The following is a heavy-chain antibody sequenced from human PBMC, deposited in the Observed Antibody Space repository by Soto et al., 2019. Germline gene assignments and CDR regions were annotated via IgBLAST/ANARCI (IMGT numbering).Heavy chain of an antibody. CDR3: ARDPKIAADYYYYYGMDV. D-gene: IGHD6-13*01. Sequence: GASVKVSCKASGYTFTSYAMHWVRQAPGQRLEWMGWINAGNGNTKYSQKFQGRVTITRDTSANTAYMELSSLRSEDTAVYYCARDPKIAADYYYYYGMDVWGQGTTVTVSS. CDR2: INAGNGNT. J-gene: IGHJ6*02. CDR1: GYTFTSYA. V-gene: IGHV1-3*01.